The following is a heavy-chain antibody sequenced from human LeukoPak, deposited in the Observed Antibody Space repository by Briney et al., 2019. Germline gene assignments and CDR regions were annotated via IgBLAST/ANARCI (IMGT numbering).Heavy chain of an antibody. CDR3: ARGRLGSAYYDFWSGYSGSNWFDP. Sequence: ASVKVSCKASGGTFSSYAISWVRQAPGQGLEWMGGIIPIFGTANYAQKFQGRVTITRNTSISTAYMELSSLRSEDTAVYYCARGRLGSAYYDFWSGYSGSNWFDPWGQGTLVTVSS. CDR2: IIPIFGTA. V-gene: IGHV1-69*05. CDR1: GGTFSSYA. D-gene: IGHD3-3*01. J-gene: IGHJ5*02.